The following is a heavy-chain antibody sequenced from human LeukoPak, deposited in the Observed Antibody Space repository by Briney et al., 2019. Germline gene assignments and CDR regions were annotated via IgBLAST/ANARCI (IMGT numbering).Heavy chain of an antibody. J-gene: IGHJ4*02. CDR2: ISSSSSYI. Sequence: GGSLRLSCAASGFTFSSYAMGWVRQAPGKGLEWVSSISSSSSYIYYADSVKGRFTISRDNAKNSLYLQMNSLRAEDTAVYYCARDRASGYDFWGQGTLVTVSS. D-gene: IGHD5-12*01. CDR3: ARDRASGYDF. V-gene: IGHV3-21*01. CDR1: GFTFSSYA.